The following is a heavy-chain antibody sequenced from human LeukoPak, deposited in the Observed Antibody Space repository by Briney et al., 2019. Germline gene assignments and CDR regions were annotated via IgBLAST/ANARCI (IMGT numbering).Heavy chain of an antibody. CDR3: ARRIFGLYYFDY. CDR2: VYYSGSA. V-gene: IGHV4-39*01. J-gene: IGHJ4*02. D-gene: IGHD3/OR15-3a*01. Sequence: SETLSLTCTVSGGSISNSTYYWGWIRQPPGKGLEWVGTVYYSGSAYYNPSLKSRVTISVDTSKNQFSLKLRSVTAADTAVYYCARRIFGLYYFDYWGQGSLVTVSS. CDR1: GGSISNSTYY.